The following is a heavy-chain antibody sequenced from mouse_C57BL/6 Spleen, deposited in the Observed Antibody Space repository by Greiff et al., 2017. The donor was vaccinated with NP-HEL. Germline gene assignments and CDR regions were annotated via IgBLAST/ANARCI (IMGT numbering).Heavy chain of an antibody. Sequence: VQLQQSGPELVKPGASVKLSCKASGYTFTSYDINWVKQRPGQGLEWIGWIYPRDGSTKYNEKIKGKGTLTVDTSSSTAYMELHSLTSEDSAVYFCAKGHSNYEGYAMDYWGQGTSVTVSS. CDR2: IYPRDGST. CDR1: GYTFTSYD. V-gene: IGHV1-85*01. CDR3: AKGHSNYEGYAMDY. J-gene: IGHJ4*01. D-gene: IGHD2-5*01.